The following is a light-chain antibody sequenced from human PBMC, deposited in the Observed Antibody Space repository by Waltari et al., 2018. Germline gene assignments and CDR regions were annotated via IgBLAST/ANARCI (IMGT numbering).Light chain of an antibody. V-gene: IGKV3-15*01. J-gene: IGKJ1*01. CDR2: GAS. Sequence: IVMTQSPATLSVSPGEGATLSCKASQSLSSNLAWYQQKPGQLPGLLIYGASTRATGIHARCSGSGSGTEFTLTISSLQAEDFAVYYCQERGRTFGQGTKVEIK. CDR3: QERGRT. CDR1: QSLSSN.